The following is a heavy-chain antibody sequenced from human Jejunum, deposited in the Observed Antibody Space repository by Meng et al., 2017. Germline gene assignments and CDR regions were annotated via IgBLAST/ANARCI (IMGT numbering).Heavy chain of an antibody. Sequence: GGSLRLSCAASGFTVSTSYMTWVRQAPGKGLEWVSVFNTGGKTFYSDSVKGRFTISRDIAKNTVYLQMNSLRTEDTALYYCARGYCSGVSCSLGYYFNYWARG. CDR1: GFTVSTSY. CDR2: FNTGGKT. J-gene: IGHJ4*02. CDR3: ARGYCSGVSCSLGYYFNY. V-gene: IGHV3-66*02. D-gene: IGHD2-15*01.